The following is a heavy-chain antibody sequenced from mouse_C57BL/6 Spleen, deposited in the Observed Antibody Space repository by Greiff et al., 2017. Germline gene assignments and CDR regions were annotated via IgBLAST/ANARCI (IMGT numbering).Heavy chain of an antibody. D-gene: IGHD2-5*01. CDR3: TTFSYYSNYFAY. CDR1: GFNIKDDY. CDR2: IDPENGDT. Sequence: LVESGAELVRPGASVKLSCTASGFNIKDDYMHWVKQRPEQGLEWIGWIDPENGDTEYASKFQGKATITADTSSNTAYLQLSSLTSEDTAVYYCTTFSYYSNYFAYWGQGTLVTVSA. V-gene: IGHV14-4*01. J-gene: IGHJ3*01.